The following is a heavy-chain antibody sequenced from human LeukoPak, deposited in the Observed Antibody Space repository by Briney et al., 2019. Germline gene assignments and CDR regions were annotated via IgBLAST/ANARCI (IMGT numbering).Heavy chain of an antibody. CDR3: ARGAARMVEMATIISFEY. CDR2: IYSGGST. J-gene: IGHJ4*02. CDR1: GFTVSSNY. D-gene: IGHD5-24*01. Sequence: GGSLRLSCAASGFTVSSNYMSWVRQAPGKGLEWVSVIYSGGSTYYADSVKGRFTISRDNSQKTLYLQMNSLRAEDTAVYYCARGAARMVEMATIISFEYWGQGTLVTVSS. V-gene: IGHV3-53*05.